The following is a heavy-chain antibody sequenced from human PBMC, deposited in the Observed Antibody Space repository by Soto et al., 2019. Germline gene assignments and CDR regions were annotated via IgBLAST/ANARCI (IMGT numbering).Heavy chain of an antibody. Sequence: ASVKVSCKTSGYTFTAYGLAWLRQAPGQRPEWMGWVATTSSNTNYAQKFQDRVTMTTDTSTTTTYMELRSLRPDDTAVYYCARELNTETSAFYSFAYWGQGTLVTV. CDR1: GYTFTAYG. CDR3: ARELNTETSAFYSFAY. CDR2: VATTSSNT. J-gene: IGHJ4*02. D-gene: IGHD4-4*01. V-gene: IGHV1-18*01.